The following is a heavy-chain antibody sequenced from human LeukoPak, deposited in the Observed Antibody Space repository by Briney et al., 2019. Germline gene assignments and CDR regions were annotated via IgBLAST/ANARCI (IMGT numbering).Heavy chain of an antibody. V-gene: IGHV5-51*01. D-gene: IGHD5-24*01. CDR3: ARRGRDGYFSLDY. CDR1: GYSFISYW. J-gene: IGHJ4*02. Sequence: GESLKISCKASGYSFISYWTGWVRQMPGQALEWMGIIYPSDSDTKYSPSFEGQVAISVDKSTSTAYVEWSSLKASDTAMYYCARRGRDGYFSLDYWGQGTLVTVSS. CDR2: IYPSDSDT.